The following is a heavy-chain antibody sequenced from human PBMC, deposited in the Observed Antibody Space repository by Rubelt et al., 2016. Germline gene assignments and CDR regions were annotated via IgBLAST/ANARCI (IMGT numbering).Heavy chain of an antibody. Sequence: QVQLVESGGGVVQPGRSLRLSCAASGFTFSSYAMHWVRQAPGKGLEWVAVISYDGSNKYYADSVKGRFTSSRDKSKNTLYLQMNSLRAEDTAVYYCAREITPADLDWGQGTLVTVSS. CDR2: ISYDGSNK. V-gene: IGHV3-30*04. CDR1: GFTFSSYA. D-gene: IGHD2-2*01. J-gene: IGHJ4*02. CDR3: AREITPADLD.